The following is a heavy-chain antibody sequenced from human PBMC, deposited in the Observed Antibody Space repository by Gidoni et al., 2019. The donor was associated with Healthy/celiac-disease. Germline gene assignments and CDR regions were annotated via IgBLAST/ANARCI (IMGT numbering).Heavy chain of an antibody. D-gene: IGHD2-15*01. CDR3: TTGDCSGGSCYSPSYYYYGMDV. J-gene: IGHJ6*02. V-gene: IGHV3-15*01. CDR1: GFTFSNAW. CDR2: IKSKTDGGTT. Sequence: EVQLVESGGGLVKPGGSLRLSCEASGFTFSNAWMSWVRQAPGKGLEWVGRIKSKTDGGTTDYAAPVKGRFTISRDYSKNTLDLQMNSLKTADTAVYYCTTGDCSGGSCYSPSYYYYGMDVWGQGTTVTVSS.